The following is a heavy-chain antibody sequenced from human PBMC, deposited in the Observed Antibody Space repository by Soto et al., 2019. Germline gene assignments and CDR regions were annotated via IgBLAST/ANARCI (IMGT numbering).Heavy chain of an antibody. J-gene: IGHJ5*02. V-gene: IGHV1-8*01. CDR2: MNPDSGNT. CDR3: ARGRFRRTWFDP. Sequence: QVQLVQSGAEVKKPGASVKVSCKASGYTFTNYDIHWVRQATGQGLEWMGWMNPDSGNTGQSKQFQGRVTMTRDPSISTAYMEMSSLRSEGTAVYYCARGRFRRTWFDPWGQGTLVTVSS. CDR1: GYTFTNYD. D-gene: IGHD3-16*01.